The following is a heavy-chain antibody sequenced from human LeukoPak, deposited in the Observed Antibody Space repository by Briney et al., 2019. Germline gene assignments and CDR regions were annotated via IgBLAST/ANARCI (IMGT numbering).Heavy chain of an antibody. CDR1: GFTFSSYS. D-gene: IGHD6-19*01. Sequence: NPGGSLRLSCAASGFTFSSYSMNWVRQAPGKGLEWVSSISSSSSYIYYADSVKGRFTISRDNVKNSLYLQMNSLRAEDTAVYYCARDLVAVAGSRGWFDPWGQGTLVTVSS. CDR2: ISSSSSYI. CDR3: ARDLVAVAGSRGWFDP. V-gene: IGHV3-21*01. J-gene: IGHJ5*02.